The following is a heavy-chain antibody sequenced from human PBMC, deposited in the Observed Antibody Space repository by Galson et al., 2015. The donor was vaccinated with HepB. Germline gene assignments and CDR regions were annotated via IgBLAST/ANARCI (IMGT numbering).Heavy chain of an antibody. CDR3: ATVSYYGSGSFDY. Sequence: SVKVSCKVSGYTLTELSMHWVRQAPGKGLEWMGGFDPEDGETIYAQKFRGRVTMTEDTSTDTAYMELSSLRSEDTAVYYCATVSYYGSGSFDYWGQGTLVTVSS. D-gene: IGHD3-10*01. V-gene: IGHV1-24*01. CDR2: FDPEDGET. CDR1: GYTLTELS. J-gene: IGHJ4*02.